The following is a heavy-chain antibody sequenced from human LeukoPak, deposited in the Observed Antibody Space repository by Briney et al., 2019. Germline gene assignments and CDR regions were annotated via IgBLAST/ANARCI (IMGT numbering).Heavy chain of an antibody. D-gene: IGHD6-19*01. CDR1: GGSISSSSYS. V-gene: IGHV4-39*01. Sequence: SETLSLTCTVSGGSISSSSYSWGWIRQPPGKGLEWIGSIYHSGSTYYNPSLKSRVTISVDTSKNQFSLKLSSVTAADTAVYYCASSSGWTVFDYWGQGTLVTVSS. CDR2: IYHSGST. CDR3: ASSSGWTVFDY. J-gene: IGHJ4*02.